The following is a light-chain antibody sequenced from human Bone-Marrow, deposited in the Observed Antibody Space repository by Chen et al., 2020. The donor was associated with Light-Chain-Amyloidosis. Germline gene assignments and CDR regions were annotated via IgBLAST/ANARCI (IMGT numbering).Light chain of an antibody. V-gene: IGLV6-57*01. Sequence: NFMLTQPHSVSESPGKTVIISRTRSSGSIATNYVQWYQQRPGSSPTTVIYEDDQRPSGVPDRFSGSIDRSSNSASLTITGLKTEDEADYYCQSYPGSSQGVFGVGTKLTVL. CDR2: EDD. J-gene: IGLJ3*02. CDR3: QSYPGSSQGV. CDR1: SGSIATNY.